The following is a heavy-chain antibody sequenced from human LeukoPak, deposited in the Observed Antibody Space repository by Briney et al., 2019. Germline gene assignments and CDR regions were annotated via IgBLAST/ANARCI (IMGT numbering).Heavy chain of an antibody. J-gene: IGHJ4*02. CDR3: ARGRRPRTIFGVVPFYYFDY. V-gene: IGHV3-48*02. CDR2: ISSSSSTI. CDR1: GFTFSSYS. D-gene: IGHD3-3*01. Sequence: PGGSLRLSCAASGFTFSSYSMNWVRQAPGKGLEWVSYISSSSSTIYYADSVKGRFTISRDNAKNSLYLQMNSLRDEDTAAYYCARGRRPRTIFGVVPFYYFDYWGQGTLVTVSS.